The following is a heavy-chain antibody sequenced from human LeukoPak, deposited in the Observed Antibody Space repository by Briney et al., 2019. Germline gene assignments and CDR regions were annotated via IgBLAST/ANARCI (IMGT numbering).Heavy chain of an antibody. J-gene: IGHJ4*02. D-gene: IGHD3-16*01. CDR2: IYYSGST. Sequence: SETLSLTCTVSGGSISSYYWSWIRQPPGKGLEWIGYIYYSGSTNYDPSLKSRVTISVDTSKNQFSLKLSSVTAADTAVYYCAREKGGFDYWGQGTLVTVSS. CDR3: AREKGGFDY. V-gene: IGHV4-59*12. CDR1: GGSISSYY.